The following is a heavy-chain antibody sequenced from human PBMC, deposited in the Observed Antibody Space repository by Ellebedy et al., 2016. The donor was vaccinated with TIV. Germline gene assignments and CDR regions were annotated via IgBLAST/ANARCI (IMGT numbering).Heavy chain of an antibody. D-gene: IGHD6-13*01. CDR3: ARGSSSRGYFDS. CDR1: GFTFSYYS. V-gene: IGHV3-30-3*01. CDR2: ISHDGSNK. Sequence: GGSLRLSXAASGFTFSYYSMHWVRQAPGKGLEWVAVISHDGSNKYHAESVKGRFTISRDDSKNTLYLQMNTLRTEDTALYFCARGSSSRGYFDSWGQGTLVTVSP. J-gene: IGHJ4*02.